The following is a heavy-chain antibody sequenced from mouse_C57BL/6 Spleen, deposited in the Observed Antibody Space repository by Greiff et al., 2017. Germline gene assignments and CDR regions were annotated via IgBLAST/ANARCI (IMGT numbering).Heavy chain of an antibody. CDR1: GYTFTSYG. CDR3: AGIYYDYDDAPYYYAMDY. V-gene: IGHV1-81*01. J-gene: IGHJ4*01. CDR2: IYPRSGNT. Sequence: QVQLQQSGAELARPGASVKLSCKASGYTFTSYGISWVKQRTGQGLEWIGEIYPRSGNTYYNEKFKGKATLTADKSSSTAYMELRSLTSEDSAVYFCAGIYYDYDDAPYYYAMDYWGQGTSVTVSS. D-gene: IGHD2-4*01.